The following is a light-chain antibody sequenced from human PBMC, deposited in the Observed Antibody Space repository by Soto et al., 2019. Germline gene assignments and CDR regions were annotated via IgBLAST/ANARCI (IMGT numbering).Light chain of an antibody. J-gene: IGKJ4*01. CDR1: QGISSY. Sequence: IQLTQSPSFLSASVGDRVTITCRASQGISSYLAWYQQKPGKAPKLLIYAASTLQSGVPSRFSVSGSGTEFTLTISSLQPEYVATYYCQQLNSYPLSFGGGTKVEIK. CDR3: QQLNSYPLS. CDR2: AAS. V-gene: IGKV1-9*01.